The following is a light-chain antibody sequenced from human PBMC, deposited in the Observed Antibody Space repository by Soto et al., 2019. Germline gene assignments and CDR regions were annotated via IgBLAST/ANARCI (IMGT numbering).Light chain of an antibody. J-gene: IGKJ1*01. CDR2: AAS. CDR3: QQYSSSPWT. Sequence: EIVLTQSPGTLSLSPGERATLSCRASQSVGSSYLAWYQQKPGQAPRLLIYAASTRATGIPDRFSGSGSGTDFTLTISRLEPEDFAVYYCQQYSSSPWTFGQGTKGEIK. V-gene: IGKV3-20*01. CDR1: QSVGSSY.